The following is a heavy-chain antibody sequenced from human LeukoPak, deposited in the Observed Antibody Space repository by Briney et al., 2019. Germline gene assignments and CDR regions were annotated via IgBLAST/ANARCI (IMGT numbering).Heavy chain of an antibody. CDR2: MNPNSGNT. CDR1: GYTFTSYD. D-gene: IGHD6-13*01. V-gene: IGHV1-8*03. CDR3: ARDGRAAAHDY. Sequence: ASVKVSCEASGYTFTSYDINWVRQATGQGLEWMGWMNPNSGNTGYAQKFQGRVTITRNTSISTAYMELRSLRSDDTAVYYCARDGRAAAHDYWGQGTLVTVSS. J-gene: IGHJ4*02.